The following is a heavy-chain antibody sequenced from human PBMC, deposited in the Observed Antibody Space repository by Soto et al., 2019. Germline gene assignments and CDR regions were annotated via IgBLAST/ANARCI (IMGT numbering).Heavy chain of an antibody. D-gene: IGHD4-4*01. CDR1: GYSFTSYW. CDR2: IYPGDSDT. Sequence: PGESLKISCKGSGYSFTSYWIGWVRQMPGKGLEWMGIIYPGDSDTRYSPSFQGRVTISADKSISTAYLQWSSLKASDTAMYYCARNRDYSNTNSPFYGMDVWGQGTTVTVSS. J-gene: IGHJ6*02. V-gene: IGHV5-51*01. CDR3: ARNRDYSNTNSPFYGMDV.